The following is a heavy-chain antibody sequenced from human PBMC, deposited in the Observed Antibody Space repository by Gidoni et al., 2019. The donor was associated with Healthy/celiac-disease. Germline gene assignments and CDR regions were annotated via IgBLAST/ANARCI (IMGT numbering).Heavy chain of an antibody. CDR2: ISGSGGST. V-gene: IGHV3-23*01. D-gene: IGHD3-3*02. J-gene: IGHJ4*02. CDR3: AKSGHLAFDY. CDR1: GCTFSSYA. Sequence: EVQLLESGGGLVQPGGSLRLSCAASGCTFSSYALRWVRQAPGKGLEGVSAISGSGGSTYYADSVKGRFTISRDNSKNTLYLQMNSLRAEDTAVYYCAKSGHLAFDYWGQGTLVTVSS.